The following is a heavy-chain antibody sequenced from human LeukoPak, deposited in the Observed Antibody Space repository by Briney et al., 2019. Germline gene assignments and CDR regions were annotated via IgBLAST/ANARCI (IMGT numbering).Heavy chain of an antibody. CDR1: RYIFSSYW. Sequence: GESLMISWKGSRYIFSSYWIGWVRQTAAKGEERVGVINYGRYDTRYRPPFQGHVIISANESINTSYLHWTSLKASDTAMYYYTKRRTCSRTNCYGVDDWGQGTLVTVSS. D-gene: IGHD3-16*01. V-gene: IGHV5-51*01. J-gene: IGHJ4*02. CDR2: INYGRYDT. CDR3: TKRRTCSRTNCYGVDD.